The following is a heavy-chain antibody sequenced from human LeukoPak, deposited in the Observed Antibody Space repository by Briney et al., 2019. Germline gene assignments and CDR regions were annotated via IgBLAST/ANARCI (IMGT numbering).Heavy chain of an antibody. CDR2: IRDSGGST. CDR3: AKGMGGSGSALDY. J-gene: IGHJ4*02. V-gene: IGHV3-23*01. Sequence: PGGSLRLSCAASGFSFSSYAMRWIRQAPGKGLECVASIRDSGGSTHYADSVKGRFTISRDNSKNTVYLQMNSLRAEDTAVYYCAKGMGGSGSALDYWGQGTLVTVSS. D-gene: IGHD3-10*01. CDR1: GFSFSSYA.